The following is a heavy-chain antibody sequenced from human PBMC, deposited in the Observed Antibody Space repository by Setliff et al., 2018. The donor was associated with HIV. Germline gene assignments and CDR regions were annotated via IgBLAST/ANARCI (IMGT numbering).Heavy chain of an antibody. CDR2: IFYSGIT. CDR1: GGSFTSRSYY. J-gene: IGHJ5*02. D-gene: IGHD3-22*01. V-gene: IGHV4-39*01. Sequence: SETLSLTCTVSGGSFTSRSYYWGWIRQPPGKGLEWIGSIFYSGITYYNPSLKSRVTISVDTSKNQFSLNLTSVTAADTAVYYCARAAWDYYDTTLLGGSFDPWGQGTLVTVSS. CDR3: ARAAWDYYDTTLLGGSFDP.